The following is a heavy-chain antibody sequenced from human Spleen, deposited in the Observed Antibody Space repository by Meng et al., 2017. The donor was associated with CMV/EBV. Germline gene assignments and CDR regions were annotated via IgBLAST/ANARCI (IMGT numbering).Heavy chain of an antibody. Sequence: GESLKISCAASGFTFSSYWMSWVRQAPGKGLEWVANIKQDGSEKNYVDSVKGRFTISRDNARNSLYLQMNSLRPEDTAVYYCAKDSPLFGSNTPYFDYWGQGTLVTVSS. D-gene: IGHD4-23*01. CDR3: AKDSPLFGSNTPYFDY. CDR1: GFTFSSYW. CDR2: IKQDGSEK. J-gene: IGHJ4*02. V-gene: IGHV3-7*01.